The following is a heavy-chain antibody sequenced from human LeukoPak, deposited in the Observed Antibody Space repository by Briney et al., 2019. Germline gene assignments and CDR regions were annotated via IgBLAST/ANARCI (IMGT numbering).Heavy chain of an antibody. J-gene: IGHJ4*02. D-gene: IGHD1-1*01. V-gene: IGHV1-24*01. CDR3: VTGFTTLAVDYFDY. Sequence: ASVKVSCKVSGKTLSDLSIHWLRQPPGKGLEWLGGSDPEDGERIYAQMFQGRVTMTEDTSIDTAYMELSSLRSEDTAVYYCVTGFTTLAVDYFDYWGQGTLVTVSP. CDR2: SDPEDGER. CDR1: GKTLSDLS.